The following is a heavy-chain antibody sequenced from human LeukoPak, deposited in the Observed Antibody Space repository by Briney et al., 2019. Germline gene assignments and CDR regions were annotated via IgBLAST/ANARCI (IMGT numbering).Heavy chain of an antibody. Sequence: GGSLRLSCAASGFTFSSYAMSWVRQAPGKGLEWVSAISGSGGSTYYADSVKGRFTISRDNSKNTLYLQMNSLKTEDTAVYYCTTDLRYFDWSLDYWGQGTLVTVSS. CDR3: TTDLRYFDWSLDY. CDR2: ISGSGGST. J-gene: IGHJ4*02. D-gene: IGHD3-9*01. V-gene: IGHV3-23*01. CDR1: GFTFSSYA.